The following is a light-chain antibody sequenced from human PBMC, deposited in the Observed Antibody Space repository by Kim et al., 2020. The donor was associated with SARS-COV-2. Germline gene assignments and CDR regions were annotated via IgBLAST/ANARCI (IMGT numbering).Light chain of an antibody. CDR2: KAS. J-gene: IGKJ5*01. CDR3: QQYKTYPIT. Sequence: DIQMTQSPSTLSASVGDRVTITCRASKSINSWLFWHQQKPGKAPKHLIYKASSLESVVPSRFSGSGYGTEFTLTISSLQPEDFETYYCQQYKTYPITFGQGTRLEIK. CDR1: KSINSW. V-gene: IGKV1-5*03.